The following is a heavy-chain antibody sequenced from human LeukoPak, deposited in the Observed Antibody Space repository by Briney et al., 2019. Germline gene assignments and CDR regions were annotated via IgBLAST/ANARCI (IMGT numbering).Heavy chain of an antibody. Sequence: GGSLRLSCAASGLTFSSYWMTWVRQAPRKGLEWVANIKQDGSEKYYVDSVKGRFTISRDNAKNSLYLQMNSLRAEDTAVYYCARESATGETYYDFWSGYHTGFDPWGQGTLVTVSS. V-gene: IGHV3-7*01. CDR2: IKQDGSEK. D-gene: IGHD3-3*01. CDR1: GLTFSSYW. CDR3: ARESATGETYYDFWSGYHTGFDP. J-gene: IGHJ5*02.